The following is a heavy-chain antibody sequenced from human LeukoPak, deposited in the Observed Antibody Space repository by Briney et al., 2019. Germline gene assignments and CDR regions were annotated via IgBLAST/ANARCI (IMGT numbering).Heavy chain of an antibody. V-gene: IGHV3-21*01. J-gene: IGHJ6*02. CDR2: ISTSSNNI. Sequence: GGSLRLSCAASGFTFNSHSMNWVRQAPGKGLEWVSSISTSSNNIYYADSVKGRFTISADNAKSSLYLQMNSLRAEDTAVYYCAREYGDYGRLYYYGMDVWGQGTTVTVSS. D-gene: IGHD4-17*01. CDR1: GFTFNSHS. CDR3: AREYGDYGRLYYYGMDV.